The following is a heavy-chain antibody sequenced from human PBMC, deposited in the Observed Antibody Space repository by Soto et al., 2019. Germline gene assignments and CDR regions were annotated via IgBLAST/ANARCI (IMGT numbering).Heavy chain of an antibody. CDR2: IYSGGST. V-gene: IGHV3-53*01. CDR1: GFTVSSNY. J-gene: IGHJ6*02. CDR3: ARDIGAAAGYYYYGMDV. Sequence: GSLRLSCAASGFTVSSNYMSWVRQAPGKGLEWVSVIYSGGSTYYADSVKGRFTISRDNSKNTLYLQMNSLRAEDTAVYYCARDIGAAAGYYYYGMDVWGQGTTVTVSS. D-gene: IGHD6-13*01.